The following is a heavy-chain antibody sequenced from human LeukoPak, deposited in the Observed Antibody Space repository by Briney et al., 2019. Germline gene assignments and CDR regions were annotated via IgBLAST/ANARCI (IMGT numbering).Heavy chain of an antibody. Sequence: GGSLRLSCSASGFTFSTYAMHWVRQAPGKGLEYVPVISTNGGDTYYADSVKGRFTISRDNSKNTLYLQMSSLRPEDTAVYYCVKARGYYGRSAYELDYWGQGTLVTVSS. J-gene: IGHJ4*02. CDR2: ISTNGGDT. D-gene: IGHD3-22*01. CDR1: GFTFSTYA. V-gene: IGHV3-64D*09. CDR3: VKARGYYGRSAYELDY.